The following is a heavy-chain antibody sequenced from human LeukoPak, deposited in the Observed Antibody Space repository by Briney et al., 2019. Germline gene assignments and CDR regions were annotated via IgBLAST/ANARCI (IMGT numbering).Heavy chain of an antibody. CDR1: GFTFRTYA. Sequence: PGGSLRLSCTASGFTFRTYAMNWVRQAPGKGLEWVSSISSSSTYIYYADSVKGRFTIFRDNAKNSLFLQMNSLRAEDTAVYYCARDWTGWDDYYYYGLDVWGQGTTVTVSS. J-gene: IGHJ6*02. CDR2: ISSSSTYI. CDR3: ARDWTGWDDYYYYGLDV. V-gene: IGHV3-21*01. D-gene: IGHD3/OR15-3a*01.